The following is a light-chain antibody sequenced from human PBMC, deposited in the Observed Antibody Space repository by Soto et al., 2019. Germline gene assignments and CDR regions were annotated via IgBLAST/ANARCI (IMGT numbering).Light chain of an antibody. CDR2: KAS. J-gene: IGKJ1*01. CDR3: QHCNSYSEA. V-gene: IGKV1-5*03. CDR1: QTSSSW. Sequence: DIQMTQSPSTLSGSAGDRDTITCRASQTSSSWLAWYQQKPGKAPKLLIYKASTLKSGVPSRFSGSGSGTEFTLTLSSLQPDDFASYYCQHCNSYSEACGQGTKVEL.